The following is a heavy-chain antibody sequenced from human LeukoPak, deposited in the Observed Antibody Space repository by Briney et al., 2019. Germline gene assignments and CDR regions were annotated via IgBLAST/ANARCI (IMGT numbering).Heavy chain of an antibody. J-gene: IGHJ4*02. CDR2: ISSSGSTI. V-gene: IGHV3-11*01. Sequence: PGGSLRLSCAASGFTFSDYYMSWIRQAPGKGLEWVSYISSSGSTIYYADSVKGRFTISRDNAKNSLYLQMNSLRAEDTAVYYCARDPYYYDSSGYAEYWGQGTLVTVSS. CDR1: GFTFSDYY. CDR3: ARDPYYYDSSGYAEY. D-gene: IGHD3-22*01.